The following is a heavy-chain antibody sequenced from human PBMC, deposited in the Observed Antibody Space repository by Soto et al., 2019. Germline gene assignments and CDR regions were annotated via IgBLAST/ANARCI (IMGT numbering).Heavy chain of an antibody. J-gene: IGHJ4*02. Sequence: QVQLVQSGAEVKKPGSSVKVSCKASGGTFSSYAISWVRQAPGQGLEWMGGIIPIFGTANYAQKFQGRVTITADESTSTAYMELSSLRSEDTAVYYCDRDQKDRYYYGSGSYPDYFDYWGQGTLVTVSS. D-gene: IGHD3-10*01. CDR2: IIPIFGTA. V-gene: IGHV1-69*01. CDR3: DRDQKDRYYYGSGSYPDYFDY. CDR1: GGTFSSYA.